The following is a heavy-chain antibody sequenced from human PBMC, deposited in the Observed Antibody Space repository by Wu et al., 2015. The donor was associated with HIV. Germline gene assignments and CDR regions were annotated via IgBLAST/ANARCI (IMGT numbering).Heavy chain of an antibody. Sequence: QVQLVQSGAEVKKPGSSVKVSCKASGGTFSSYAISWVRQAPGQGLEWMGGIIPIFGTANYAQKFQGRVTITADESTSTAYMELSSLRSEDTAVYYCAREGKRVVVPAATDYDFWSGYPYWGQGTLVTVSS. V-gene: IGHV1-69*12. D-gene: IGHD3-3*01. CDR1: GGTFSSYA. CDR2: IIPIFGTA. CDR3: AREGKRVVVPAATDYDFWSGYPY. J-gene: IGHJ4*02.